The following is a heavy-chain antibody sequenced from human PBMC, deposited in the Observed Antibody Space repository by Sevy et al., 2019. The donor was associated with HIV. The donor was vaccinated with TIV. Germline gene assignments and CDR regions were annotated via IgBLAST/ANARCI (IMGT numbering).Heavy chain of an antibody. J-gene: IGHJ5*02. Sequence: SETLSLTCGVSSGSISSYSWAWIRQPPGKGLEWIGHFYYIGTTGYNPVLRSRVTISVDKSKNQVSLRLKSVTAAETAVYYCARVWGRDNGDYRDWFDPWGQGTLVTVSS. CDR1: SGSISSYS. CDR3: ARVWGRDNGDYRDWFDP. D-gene: IGHD4-17*01. CDR2: FYYIGTT. V-gene: IGHV4-59*13.